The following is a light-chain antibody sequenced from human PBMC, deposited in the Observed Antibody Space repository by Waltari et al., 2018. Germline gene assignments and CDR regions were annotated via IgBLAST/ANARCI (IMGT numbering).Light chain of an antibody. CDR1: SSNIGSTF. Sequence: QSVLTQPPSASGTPGQRVTLSCSGSSSNIGSTFVYWYQQLPGTAPKRLIYRNNQRPSGVPDRFSGSKSGTSASLAISVLRSEDEADYYCAAWDDSLSGPVFGGGTKMTVL. CDR2: RNN. J-gene: IGLJ2*01. V-gene: IGLV1-47*01. CDR3: AAWDDSLSGPV.